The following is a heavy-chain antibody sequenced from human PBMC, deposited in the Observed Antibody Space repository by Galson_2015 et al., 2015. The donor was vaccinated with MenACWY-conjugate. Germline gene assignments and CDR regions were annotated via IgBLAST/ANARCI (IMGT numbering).Heavy chain of an antibody. CDR1: GLTFSNVW. D-gene: IGHD3-22*01. V-gene: IGHV3-15*01. CDR2: IKCRTDGGTT. Sequence: SLRLSCAPSGLTFSNVWMSWVRQAPGKRLEWVARIKCRTDGGTTDYATPVKGGFTILRDDSTNTLYLQMNSLKIEDTAMYFCTRDRDVGVSRWWFDPWGQGTLVTVSS. J-gene: IGHJ5*02. CDR3: TRDRDVGVSRWWFDP.